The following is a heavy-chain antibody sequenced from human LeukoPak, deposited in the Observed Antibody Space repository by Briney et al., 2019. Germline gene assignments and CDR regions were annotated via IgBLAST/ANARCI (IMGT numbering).Heavy chain of an antibody. CDR2: ISGSGVSA. Sequence: GGSLRLSCAASGFTFSSFGMSWVRQAPGKGLEWVSAISGSGVSAYYADSVKGRFTISRDNSKNTLYLQMNSLRAEDTAVYYCAHPTEYSSSWYGNWFDPWGQGTLVTVSS. CDR1: GFTFSSFG. J-gene: IGHJ5*02. CDR3: AHPTEYSSSWYGNWFDP. V-gene: IGHV3-23*01. D-gene: IGHD6-13*01.